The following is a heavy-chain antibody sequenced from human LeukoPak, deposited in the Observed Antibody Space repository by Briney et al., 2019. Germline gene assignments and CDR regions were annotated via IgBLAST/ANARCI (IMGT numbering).Heavy chain of an antibody. Sequence: PSETLSLTCAVYGGSFSGYYWSWIRQPPGKGLEWIGEINHSGSTSYNPSLKSRVTISVDTSKNQFSLKLSSVTAADTAVYYCSLRRRGRFDPWGQGTLVTVSS. V-gene: IGHV4-34*01. J-gene: IGHJ5*02. D-gene: IGHD3-9*01. CDR2: INHSGST. CDR1: GGSFSGYY. CDR3: SLRRRGRFDP.